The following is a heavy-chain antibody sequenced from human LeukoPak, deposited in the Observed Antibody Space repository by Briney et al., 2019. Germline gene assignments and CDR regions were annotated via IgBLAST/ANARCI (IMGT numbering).Heavy chain of an antibody. J-gene: IGHJ4*02. CDR2: ISGSGGST. CDR1: GFTFNNYA. Sequence: GGSLRLSCAASGFTFNNYAMSWVRQAPGKGLEWVSAISGSGGSTNYADSVKGRFTISRDNSKNMLYLQMNSLRAEDTAVYYCASGGVYSGYDSGYWGQGTLVTVSS. V-gene: IGHV3-23*01. D-gene: IGHD5-12*01. CDR3: ASGGVYSGYDSGY.